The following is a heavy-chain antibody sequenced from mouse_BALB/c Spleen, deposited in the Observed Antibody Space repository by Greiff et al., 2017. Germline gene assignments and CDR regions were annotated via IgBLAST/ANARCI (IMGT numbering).Heavy chain of an antibody. D-gene: IGHD2-4*01. CDR3: ARADDYGFDY. CDR1: GFTFSSFG. V-gene: IGHV5-17*02. J-gene: IGHJ2*01. Sequence: EVQRVESGGGLVQPGGSRKLSCAASGFTFSSFGMHWVRQAPEKGLEWVAYISSGSSTIYYADTVKGRFTISRDNPKNTLFLQMTSLRSEDTAMYYCARADDYGFDYWGQGTTLTVSS. CDR2: ISSGSSTI.